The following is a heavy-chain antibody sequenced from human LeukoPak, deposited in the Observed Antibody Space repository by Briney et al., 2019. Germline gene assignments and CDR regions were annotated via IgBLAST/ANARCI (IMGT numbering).Heavy chain of an antibody. Sequence: ASLKVSCKASGYTFIGHYMHWVRQAPGQGLEWMGWSNPNSGGTNYAQKFQGRVTMTRDTSISTAYMELSRRRSDDTAVYYCARGDSTMIVVVITGLEYWGQGTLVTVSS. D-gene: IGHD3-22*01. V-gene: IGHV1-2*02. CDR3: ARGDSTMIVVVITGLEY. CDR1: GYTFIGHY. CDR2: SNPNSGGT. J-gene: IGHJ4*02.